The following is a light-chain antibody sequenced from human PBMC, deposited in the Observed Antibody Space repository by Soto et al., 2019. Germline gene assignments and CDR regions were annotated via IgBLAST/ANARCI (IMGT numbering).Light chain of an antibody. J-gene: IGLJ2*01. CDR1: ALPKQY. Sequence: SYELTQPPSVSVSPGQTARITCFGDALPKQYAYWYQQKPGQAPVLVIYKDSERPSGIPERFSGSSSGTTVTLTISGVQAEDEADYYCQSADSSGTYVVFGGGTQLTVL. CDR3: QSADSSGTYVV. V-gene: IGLV3-25*03. CDR2: KDS.